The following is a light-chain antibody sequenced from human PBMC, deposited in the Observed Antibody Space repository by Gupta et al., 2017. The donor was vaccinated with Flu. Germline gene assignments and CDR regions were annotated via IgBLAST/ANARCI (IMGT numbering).Light chain of an antibody. V-gene: IGLV3-1*01. J-gene: IGLJ1*01. CDR2: QDS. Sequence: SYELTQPPSVSVSPGQTASITCSGDKLGDKYACWYQQKPGQSPVLVIYQDSKGPSGIPERFSGSNSGNTATLTISGTQAMDEADYYCQAWDSSLCLFGTGTKVTVL. CDR3: QAWDSSLCL. CDR1: KLGDKY.